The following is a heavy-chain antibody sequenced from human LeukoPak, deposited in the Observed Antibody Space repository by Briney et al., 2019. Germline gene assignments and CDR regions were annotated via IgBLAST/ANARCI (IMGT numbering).Heavy chain of an antibody. CDR1: GGFISTYY. Sequence: SETLSLTCTVSGGFISTYYWSWIRQPPGKGLEYIGYVYHSGSTNYNPSLKSRATISVDTSKNQFSLKLSSVTAADTAVYYCARGKMATDFDYWGQGTLVTVSS. CDR2: VYHSGST. CDR3: ARGKMATDFDY. D-gene: IGHD5-24*01. J-gene: IGHJ4*02. V-gene: IGHV4-59*12.